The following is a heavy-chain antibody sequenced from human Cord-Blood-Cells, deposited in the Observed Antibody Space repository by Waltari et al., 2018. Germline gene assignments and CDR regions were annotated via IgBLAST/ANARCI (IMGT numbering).Heavy chain of an antibody. J-gene: IGHJ5*02. V-gene: IGHV1-69*06. D-gene: IGHD6-13*01. CDR3: ARDRIAAAGTDGNWFDP. CDR1: GGTFSSYA. Sequence: VQLVQSGAEVKKPGSSVKVSCKASGGTFSSYALSWVRQAPGQGLEWMGGIIPIFGTANYAQKFQGRVTITADKATSTAYMELSSLRSEDTAVYYCARDRIAAAGTDGNWFDPWGQGTLVTVSS. CDR2: IIPIFGTA.